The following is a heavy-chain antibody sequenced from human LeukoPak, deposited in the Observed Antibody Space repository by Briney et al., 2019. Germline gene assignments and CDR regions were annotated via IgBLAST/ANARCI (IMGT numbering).Heavy chain of an antibody. J-gene: IGHJ6*03. CDR1: GYTFTSYD. D-gene: IGHD6-19*01. CDR3: ARGRGQWLVYYYYYMDV. CDR2: MNPNSGNT. Sequence: ASVKVSCKASGYTFTSYDINWVRQATGQGLEWMGWMNPNSGNTGYAQKFQGRVTMTRNTSISTAYMELSSLRSEDTAVYYCARGRGQWLVYYYYYMDVWGKGTTVTISS. V-gene: IGHV1-8*01.